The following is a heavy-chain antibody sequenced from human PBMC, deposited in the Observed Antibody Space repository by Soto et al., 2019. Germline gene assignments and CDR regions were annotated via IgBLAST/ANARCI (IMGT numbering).Heavy chain of an antibody. V-gene: IGHV4-59*01. CDR1: GGSISSYY. D-gene: IGHD2-2*01. Sequence: QVQLQESGPGLVKPSETLSLTCTVSGGSISSYYWSWIRQPPGKGLEWIGYIYYSGSTNYHPSLKIRVTISVDTSKNQFSLKLSSVTAADTAVYYCARGVPAALPFYYGMDVWGQGTTVTVSS. J-gene: IGHJ6*02. CDR2: IYYSGST. CDR3: ARGVPAALPFYYGMDV.